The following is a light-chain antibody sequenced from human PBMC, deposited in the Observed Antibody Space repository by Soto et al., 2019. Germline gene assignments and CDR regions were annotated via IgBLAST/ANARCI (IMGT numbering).Light chain of an antibody. Sequence: DIQMTQSPSSLSASVGDRVTITCRASQRISSYLNWYQQKPGKAPNLLIWDASTLLSGVPSRFSGSGSGTDFTLTISSLQPEDFATYYCQQLNSYPSITFGQGTRLEIK. CDR1: QRISSY. J-gene: IGKJ5*01. CDR2: DAS. CDR3: QQLNSYPSIT. V-gene: IGKV1-39*01.